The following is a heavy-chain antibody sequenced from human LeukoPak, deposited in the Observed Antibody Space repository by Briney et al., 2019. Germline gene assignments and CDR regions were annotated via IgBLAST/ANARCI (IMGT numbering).Heavy chain of an antibody. J-gene: IGHJ3*02. CDR2: ISPFNGNT. V-gene: IGHV1-18*01. Sequence: ASVKVSCKASGGTFSSYAISWVRQAPGQGLEWVGWISPFNGNTNYAQNLQGRVTMTTETSTSTAYMELSSLRSEDTAVYYCARDGGDYAFDIWGQGTMVTVSS. CDR3: ARDGGDYAFDI. D-gene: IGHD3-10*01. CDR1: GGTFSSYA.